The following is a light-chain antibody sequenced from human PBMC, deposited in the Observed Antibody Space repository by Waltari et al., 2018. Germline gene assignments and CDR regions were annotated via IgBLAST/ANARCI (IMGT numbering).Light chain of an antibody. CDR3: CSYSGDNSFL. V-gene: IGLV2-8*01. J-gene: IGLJ2*01. CDR1: SSDVGKEKY. Sequence: QSALTRPPSASGRPGQSVPIPCTEASSDVGKEKYVSWYQQHPGKAPKLIIYDVNTRPSGVPDRFSGSKSGNTASLTVSGLQAEDEADYFCCSYSGDNSFLFGGGTKLTVL. CDR2: DVN.